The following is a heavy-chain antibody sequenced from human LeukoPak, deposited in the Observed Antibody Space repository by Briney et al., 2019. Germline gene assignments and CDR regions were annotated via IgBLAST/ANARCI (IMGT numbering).Heavy chain of an antibody. CDR2: IYYSGST. CDR3: ARVLSTGTTFDAFDI. V-gene: IGHV4-59*12. D-gene: IGHD1-1*01. J-gene: IGHJ3*02. CDR1: GGSISSYY. Sequence: SETLSLTCTVSGGSISSYYWSWIRQPPGKGLEWIASIYYSGSTYYNPSLKSRVTISVDTSKNQFSLKLSSVTAADTAVYYCARVLSTGTTFDAFDIWGQGTMVTVSS.